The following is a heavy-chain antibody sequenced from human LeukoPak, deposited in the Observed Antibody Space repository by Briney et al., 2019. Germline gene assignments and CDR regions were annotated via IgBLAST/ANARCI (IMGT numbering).Heavy chain of an antibody. CDR3: AREESAYYREF. V-gene: IGHV3-33*08. CDR1: GFTFSSYG. J-gene: IGHJ4*02. CDR2: IYYDGSRR. D-gene: IGHD3-3*01. Sequence: GGSLRLSCAASGFTFSSYGMHWVRQAPGKGLEWVAVIYYDGSRRLYADSVKGRFTISRDDSKNTLFLEMNSLSAEDTAVYYCAREESAYYREFWSQGTLVTVSS.